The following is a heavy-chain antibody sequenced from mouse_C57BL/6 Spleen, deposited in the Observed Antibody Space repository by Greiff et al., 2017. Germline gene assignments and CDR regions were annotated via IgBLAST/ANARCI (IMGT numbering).Heavy chain of an antibody. D-gene: IGHD2-3*01. V-gene: IGHV14-4*01. CDR3: TTMRAMDY. J-gene: IGHJ4*01. CDR2: IDPENGDT. CDR1: GFNIKDDY. Sequence: EVQRVESGAELVRPGASVKLSCTASGFNIKDDYMHWVKQRPEQGLEWIGWIDPENGDTEYASKFQGKATITADTSSNTAYLQLSSLTSEDTAVYYCTTMRAMDYWGQGTSVTVSS.